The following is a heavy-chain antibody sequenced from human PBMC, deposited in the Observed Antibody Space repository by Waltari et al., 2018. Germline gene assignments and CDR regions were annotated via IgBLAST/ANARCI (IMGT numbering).Heavy chain of an antibody. CDR2: ISASTSYI. J-gene: IGHJ6*02. D-gene: IGHD3-16*01. Sequence: EPHLVESGGGLVKPGGSLRLSCEASGFMFSADSMNWVRQAPGKGLEWVSSISASTSYIYYAASVEGRFTISRDNARNSLFLQMNSLRAEDTAVYYCAKDNFGMDVWGQGTTVTVS. V-gene: IGHV3-21*01. CDR3: AKDNFGMDV. CDR1: GFMFSADS.